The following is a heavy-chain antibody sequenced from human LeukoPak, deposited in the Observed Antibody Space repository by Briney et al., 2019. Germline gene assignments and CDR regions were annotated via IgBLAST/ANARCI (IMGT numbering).Heavy chain of an antibody. CDR3: ARAVTRGYSYGLDAFDI. D-gene: IGHD5-18*01. J-gene: IGHJ3*02. Sequence: SETLSLTCTVSGYSISSAYYWGWIRQPPGKGLEWIGNIYHSGSTYYNSSLKSRVTISVDTSKHQFSLKLRSVTAADTAVYYCARAVTRGYSYGLDAFDIWGQGTMVTVSS. CDR1: GYSISSAYY. CDR2: IYHSGST. V-gene: IGHV4-38-2*02.